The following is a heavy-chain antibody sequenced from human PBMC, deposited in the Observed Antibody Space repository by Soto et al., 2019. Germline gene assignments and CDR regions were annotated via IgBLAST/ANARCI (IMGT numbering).Heavy chain of an antibody. Sequence: GEALKISCKGSGYSFTSYWIGWVRQMPGKGLEWMGIIYPGDSDTRYSPSFQGQVTISADKSISTAYLQWSSLKASDTAMYYCARTAAAGKYYYGVDVWGQGTTVTVSS. V-gene: IGHV5-51*01. CDR3: ARTAAAGKYYYGVDV. CDR1: GYSFTSYW. J-gene: IGHJ6*02. D-gene: IGHD6-13*01. CDR2: IYPGDSDT.